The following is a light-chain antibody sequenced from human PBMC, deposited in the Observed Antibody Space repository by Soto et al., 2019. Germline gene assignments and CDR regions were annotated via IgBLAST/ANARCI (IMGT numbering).Light chain of an antibody. CDR1: QSVSSY. CDR2: DAS. Sequence: EIVLTQSPATLSLSPGERATLSCRASQSVSSYLAWYQQKPGQAPRLLIYDASNRATGIPARFSGSGSGTDFTLTIRSLEPEDFAVYYCQQRSNWPPSLTFGGGTNVDIK. CDR3: QQRSNWPPSLT. V-gene: IGKV3-11*01. J-gene: IGKJ4*01.